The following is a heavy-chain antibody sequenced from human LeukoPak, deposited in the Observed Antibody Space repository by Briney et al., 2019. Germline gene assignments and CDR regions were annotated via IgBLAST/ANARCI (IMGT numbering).Heavy chain of an antibody. CDR1: GFTFSDYY. D-gene: IGHD2-21*01. Sequence: GGSLRLSCAASGFTFSDYYMSWIRQAPGKGLERVSYISSSSSYTNYADSVKGRFTISRDNAKNSLYLQMNSLRAEDTAVYYCARRGEGPHLDYWGQGTLVTVSS. J-gene: IGHJ4*02. CDR3: ARRGEGPHLDY. V-gene: IGHV3-11*03. CDR2: ISSSSSYT.